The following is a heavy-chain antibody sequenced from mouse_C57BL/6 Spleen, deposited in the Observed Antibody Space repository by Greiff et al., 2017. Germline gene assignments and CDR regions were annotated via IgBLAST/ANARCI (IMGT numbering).Heavy chain of an antibody. CDR2: IDPSDSYT. J-gene: IGHJ2*01. CDR3: ARESIFITTVVAKGY. V-gene: IGHV1-59*01. D-gene: IGHD1-1*01. CDR1: GYTFTSYW. Sequence: QVQLQQPGAELVRPGTSVKLSCKASGYTFTSYWMHWVKQRPGQGLEWIGVIDPSDSYTNYNQKFKGKATLTVDTSSSTAYMQLSSLTSEDSAVYYCARESIFITTVVAKGYWGQGTTLTVSS.